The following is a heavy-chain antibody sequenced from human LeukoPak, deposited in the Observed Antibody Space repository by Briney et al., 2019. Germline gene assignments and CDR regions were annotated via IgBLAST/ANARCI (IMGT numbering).Heavy chain of an antibody. CDR3: AKDVSPPFYYDSSGQGGY. V-gene: IGHV3-23*01. Sequence: TGGSLRLSCAASGFTFSSYAMSWVRQAPGKGLEWVSAISGSGGSTYYADSVKGRFTISRDNSKNTLYLQMNSLRAEDTAVYYCAKDVSPPFYYDSSGQGGYWGQGTLVTVSS. J-gene: IGHJ4*02. CDR1: GFTFSSYA. CDR2: ISGSGGST. D-gene: IGHD3-22*01.